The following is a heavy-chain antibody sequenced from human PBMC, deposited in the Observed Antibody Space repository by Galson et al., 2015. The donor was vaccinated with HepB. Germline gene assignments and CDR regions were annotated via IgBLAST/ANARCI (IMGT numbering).Heavy chain of an antibody. CDR1: GFTLKTYW. Sequence: SLRLSCAASGFTLKTYWMHWVRQAPGKGLVWVSRCNGDGSSTNYADSVRGRFTISRDNAKKMLYLQMNSLGAEDTAVYFCARGWYHFDNWGQGTLVSVSA. D-gene: IGHD6-13*01. V-gene: IGHV3-74*01. J-gene: IGHJ4*02. CDR2: CNGDGSST. CDR3: ARGWYHFDN.